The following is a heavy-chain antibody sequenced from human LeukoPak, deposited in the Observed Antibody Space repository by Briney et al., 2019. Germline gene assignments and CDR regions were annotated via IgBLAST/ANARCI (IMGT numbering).Heavy chain of an antibody. V-gene: IGHV1-18*01. CDR3: ARAGYGDYALEGSWFDP. CDR2: ISADNGNT. CDR1: GYTFTSYG. J-gene: IGHJ5*02. D-gene: IGHD4-17*01. Sequence: GASVKVSCKASGYTFTSYGISWVRQAPGQGLEWMGWISADNGNTNYAQKLQGRVTMTTDTSTSTAYMELRSLRSDDTAVYYCARAGYGDYALEGSWFDPWGQGTLVTVSS.